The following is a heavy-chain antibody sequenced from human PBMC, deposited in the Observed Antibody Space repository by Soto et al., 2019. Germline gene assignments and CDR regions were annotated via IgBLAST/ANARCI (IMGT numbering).Heavy chain of an antibody. CDR3: ARTSRYLACSSTSCYPGGYYYYYYGMDV. Sequence: PXETLSLTCAVYGWSLSGYYWSWIRQPPGKGLDWIGEINHSGSTNYNPSLKSRVTISVDTSKNHFSLKLSSVTAADTAVYYCARTSRYLACSSTSCYPGGYYYYYYGMDVWGQGTTVTVSS. CDR1: GWSLSGYY. D-gene: IGHD2-2*01. CDR2: INHSGST. J-gene: IGHJ6*02. V-gene: IGHV4-34*01.